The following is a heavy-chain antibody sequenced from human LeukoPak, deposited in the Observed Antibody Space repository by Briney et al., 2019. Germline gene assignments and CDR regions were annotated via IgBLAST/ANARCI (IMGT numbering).Heavy chain of an antibody. CDR2: MSWNSGSI. J-gene: IGHJ4*02. CDR1: GFTFDDYA. V-gene: IGHV3-9*01. D-gene: IGHD6-19*01. CDR3: AAVAGRTLGSFDY. Sequence: PGRSLRLSCAASGFTFDDYAMHWVRQAPGKGLEWGSGMSWNSGSIGYADSVKGRFTISRDNAKNSLYLQMNSLRAEDTALYYCAAVAGRTLGSFDYWGQGTLVTVSS.